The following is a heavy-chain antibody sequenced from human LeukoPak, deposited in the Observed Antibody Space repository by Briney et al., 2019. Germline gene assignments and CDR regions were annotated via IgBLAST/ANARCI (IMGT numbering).Heavy chain of an antibody. J-gene: IGHJ6*03. CDR1: GFTFSSYW. CDR2: INSDGTTT. CDR3: VRAHPLFYMDV. Sequence: QPGGSLRLSCAASGFTFSSYWMHWVRQAPGKGLVWVSGINSDGTTTGYAGSVKGRFTISRDNAKNTLYLQMNSLRAEDTAVYYCVRAHPLFYMDVWGKGTTVTVSS. V-gene: IGHV3-74*01.